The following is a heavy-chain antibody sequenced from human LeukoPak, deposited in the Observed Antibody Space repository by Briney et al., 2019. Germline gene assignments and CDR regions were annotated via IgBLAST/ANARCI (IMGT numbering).Heavy chain of an antibody. J-gene: IGHJ4*02. CDR3: ARRGPIRLPFDY. V-gene: IGHV4-34*01. Sequence: SETLSLTCAVYGRSFSGYYWSWIRQPPGKGLEWIGEINHSGSTNYNPSLKSRVTISVDTSKNQFSLKLSSVTAADTAVYYCARRGPIRLPFDYWGQGTLVTVSS. D-gene: IGHD1-1*01. CDR2: INHSGST. CDR1: GRSFSGYY.